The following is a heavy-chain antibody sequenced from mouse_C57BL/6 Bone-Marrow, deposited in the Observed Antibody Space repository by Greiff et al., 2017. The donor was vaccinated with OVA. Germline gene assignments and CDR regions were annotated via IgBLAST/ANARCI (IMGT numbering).Heavy chain of an antibody. Sequence: EVQRVESGEGLVKPGGSLKLSCAASGFTFSDYGMHWVRQAPEKGLEWVAYISSGSSTIYYADTVKGRFTISRDNAKNTLFLQMTSLRSEDTAMYYCARRYYGNYDWYFDVWGTGTTVTVSS. CDR2: ISSGSSTI. D-gene: IGHD2-1*01. CDR3: ARRYYGNYDWYFDV. CDR1: GFTFSDYG. V-gene: IGHV5-17*01. J-gene: IGHJ1*03.